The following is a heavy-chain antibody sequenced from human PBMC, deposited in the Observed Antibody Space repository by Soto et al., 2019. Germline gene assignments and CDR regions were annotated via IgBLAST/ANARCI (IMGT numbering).Heavy chain of an antibody. V-gene: IGHV1-2*04. J-gene: IGHJ6*02. CDR1: GYTFTGYY. Sequence: ASVKVSCKASGYTFTGYYIHWVRQAPGQGLEWMGWIDPNSGGTSYAQKFQGWVTMTRDTSISTAYMELSRLISDDTAVYYCARDNCSGGSCYSDASMDVWGQVTTVTVSS. CDR2: IDPNSGGT. CDR3: ARDNCSGGSCYSDASMDV. D-gene: IGHD2-15*01.